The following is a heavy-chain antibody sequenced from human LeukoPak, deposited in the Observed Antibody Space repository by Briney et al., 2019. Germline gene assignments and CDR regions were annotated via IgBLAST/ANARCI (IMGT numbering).Heavy chain of an antibody. CDR2: ISYDGSNK. Sequence: PGGSLRLSCAASGFTFSSYAMHWVRQAPGKGLEWVAVISYDGSNKYYADSVKGRFTISRDNSKNTLYLQMNSLRAEDTAVYYCANSIAVAGTPNDYWGQGTLVTVSS. V-gene: IGHV3-30*04. D-gene: IGHD6-19*01. CDR1: GFTFSSYA. J-gene: IGHJ4*02. CDR3: ANSIAVAGTPNDY.